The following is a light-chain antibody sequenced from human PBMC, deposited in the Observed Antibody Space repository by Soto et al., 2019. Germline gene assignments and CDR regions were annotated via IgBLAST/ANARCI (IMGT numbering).Light chain of an antibody. Sequence: DIVMTQSPDSLAVSLGERATINCKSSQSVLYTSKSKNYLAWYQQRPGQPPNLLISWASTRESGVPDRFSGSGSGTDFTLTISSLQAEDVAVYYCQQYYSSPRTFDQGTKVEIK. CDR3: QQYYSSPRT. V-gene: IGKV4-1*01. J-gene: IGKJ1*01. CDR1: QSVLYTSKSKNY. CDR2: WAS.